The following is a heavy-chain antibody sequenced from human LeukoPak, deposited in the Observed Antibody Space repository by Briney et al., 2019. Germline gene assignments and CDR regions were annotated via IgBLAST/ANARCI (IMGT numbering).Heavy chain of an antibody. V-gene: IGHV1-69*06. D-gene: IGHD3-10*01. CDR2: IIPIFGTA. CDR3: GTRTYYYGSGSRNWFDP. Sequence: GASVKVSCKASGGTFSSYAISWVRQAPGQGLEWMGGIIPIFGTANYAQKFQGRVTITADKSTSTAYMELSSLRSEDTAVYYCGTRTYYYGSGSRNWFDPWGQGTLVTVSS. CDR1: GGTFSSYA. J-gene: IGHJ5*02.